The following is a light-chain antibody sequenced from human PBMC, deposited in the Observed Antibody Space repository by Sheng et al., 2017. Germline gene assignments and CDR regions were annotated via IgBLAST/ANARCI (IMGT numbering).Light chain of an antibody. CDR3: CSYAGSSTWV. Sequence: QSVLTQPPSASGTPGQRVTISCSGSSSNIGSNTVDWYQQHPGKAPKLMIYDVSKRPSGVSNRFSGSKSGNTASLTISGLQAEDEADYYCCSYAGSSTWVFGGGTKLTVL. CDR2: DVS. V-gene: IGLV2-23*02. J-gene: IGLJ3*02. CDR1: SSNIGSNTV.